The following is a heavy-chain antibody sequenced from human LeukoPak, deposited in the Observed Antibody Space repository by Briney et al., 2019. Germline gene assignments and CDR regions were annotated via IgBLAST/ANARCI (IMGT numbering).Heavy chain of an antibody. Sequence: ASVKVSCKASGYTFTGYYMHWVRQAPGQGLEWMGWINPNSGGTNYAQKFQGRVTMTRDTSISTAYMELSRLRSEDTAVYYCARDVRSDHYYDSSGSAYWGQGTLVTVSS. CDR2: INPNSGGT. CDR3: ARDVRSDHYYDSSGSAY. CDR1: GYTFTGYY. J-gene: IGHJ4*02. D-gene: IGHD3-22*01. V-gene: IGHV1-2*02.